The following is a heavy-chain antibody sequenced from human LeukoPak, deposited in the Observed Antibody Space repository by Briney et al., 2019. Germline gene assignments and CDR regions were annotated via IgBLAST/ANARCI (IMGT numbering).Heavy chain of an antibody. V-gene: IGHV3-48*01. J-gene: IGHJ4*02. CDR1: GFTFNSYS. D-gene: IGHD3-10*01. Sequence: GGSLRLSCAASGFTFNSYSMNWVRQAPGKGLEWVSYISSGSSTIYYADSVKGRFTISRDNAKNSLYLQMNSLRAEDTAVYYCARDEGWFGELLVDWGQGTLVTVSS. CDR3: ARDEGWFGELLVD. CDR2: ISSGSSTI.